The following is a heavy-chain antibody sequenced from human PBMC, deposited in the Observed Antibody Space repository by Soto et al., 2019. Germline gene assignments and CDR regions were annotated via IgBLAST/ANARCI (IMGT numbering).Heavy chain of an antibody. V-gene: IGHV4-39*01. CDR2: IYDSGST. CDR1: GGSISSGSYY. Sequence: QLQLQESGPGLVKPSETLSLTCTVSGGSISSGSYYWGWIRQPPGKGLEWIGDIYDSGSTYYNPSLKSRVTISAATSTNQFSLQLSSVTAADTAVYYCARREGSMVRGVITPWGQGTLVTVSS. D-gene: IGHD3-10*01. J-gene: IGHJ5*02. CDR3: ARREGSMVRGVITP.